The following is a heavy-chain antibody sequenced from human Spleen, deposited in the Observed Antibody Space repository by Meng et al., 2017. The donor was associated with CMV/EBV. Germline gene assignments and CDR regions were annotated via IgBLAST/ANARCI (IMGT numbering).Heavy chain of an antibody. J-gene: IGHJ5*02. D-gene: IGHD3-3*01. CDR2: IYWDDDK. Sequence: QITLRESVPTLVKRTQTLTLTCSFPGLSLSTSGVGVRWIRQPPGRALEWLALIYWDDDKRYSPSLKSRLTITKDTSKNQVVLTMTNMDPVDTATYYCAHSDASISYRVVIIDCFDPWGQGTLVTVSS. CDR1: GLSLSTSGVG. CDR3: AHSDASISYRVVIIDCFDP. V-gene: IGHV2-5*02.